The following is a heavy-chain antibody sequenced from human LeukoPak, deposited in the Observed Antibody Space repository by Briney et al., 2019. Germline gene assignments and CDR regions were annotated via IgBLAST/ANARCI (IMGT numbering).Heavy chain of an antibody. CDR2: ISSSSSYI. CDR3: ARVGYCSGGSCHHFDY. J-gene: IGHJ4*02. Sequence: GGSLRLSCAASGFTFSSYSMNWVRQAPGKGLEWVSSISSSSSYIYYADSVKGRFTISRDNAKNSLYLQMNSLRAEDTAVYYCARVGYCSGGSCHHFDYWGQGTLVTVSS. V-gene: IGHV3-21*01. CDR1: GFTFSSYS. D-gene: IGHD2-15*01.